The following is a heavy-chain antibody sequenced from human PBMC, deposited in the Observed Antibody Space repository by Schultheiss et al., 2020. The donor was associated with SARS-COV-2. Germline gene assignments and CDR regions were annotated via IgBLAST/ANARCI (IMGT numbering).Heavy chain of an antibody. CDR3: ARAIGGCSGNTCYFDY. D-gene: IGHD2-15*01. V-gene: IGHV1-69*13. Sequence: SVKVSCKASGDTISSYAISWVRQAPGQGLEWMGSFIPIFGSAKYAQKFQGRLTITADESTSTVYIDLSSLRSEDTAVYYCARAIGGCSGNTCYFDYWGQGTLVTVSS. J-gene: IGHJ4*02. CDR1: GDTISSYA. CDR2: FIPIFGSA.